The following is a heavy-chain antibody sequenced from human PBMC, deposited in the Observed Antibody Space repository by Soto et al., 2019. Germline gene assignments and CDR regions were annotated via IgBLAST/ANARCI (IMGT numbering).Heavy chain of an antibody. V-gene: IGHV3-7*03. Sequence: GSLRLSCAASGFTFSSYWMSWVRQAPGKGLEWVANIKQDGSEKYYVDSVKGRFTISRDNAKNSLYLQMNSLRAEDTAVYYCARAPRYYDFWSGYGPNWFDPWGQGTLVTVSS. CDR2: IKQDGSEK. D-gene: IGHD3-3*01. CDR1: GFTFSSYW. J-gene: IGHJ5*02. CDR3: ARAPRYYDFWSGYGPNWFDP.